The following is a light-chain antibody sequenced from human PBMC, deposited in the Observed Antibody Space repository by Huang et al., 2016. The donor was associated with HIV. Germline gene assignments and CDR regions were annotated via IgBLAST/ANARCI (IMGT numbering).Light chain of an antibody. Sequence: EIQMTQSPSSVSASIGDRVTITCRASQDINIWVAWYQQKAGKSPKVLVYGASSLQSGVPSRFSGSGSGTYFTLTISSLQPEDFATYYCQQADVFPFTFGPGTKVDIK. V-gene: IGKV1-12*01. CDR2: GAS. CDR1: QDINIW. J-gene: IGKJ3*01. CDR3: QQADVFPFT.